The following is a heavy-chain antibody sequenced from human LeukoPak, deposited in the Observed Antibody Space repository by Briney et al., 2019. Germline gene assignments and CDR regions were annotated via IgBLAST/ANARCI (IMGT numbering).Heavy chain of an antibody. V-gene: IGHV3-43*02. CDR3: AKDSVERAAINHHCDY. J-gene: IGHJ4*02. CDR2: ISASGGRT. Sequence: PGGSLRLSCAASGFTFDDYAMHWVRQVPGKGLEWVSLISASGGRTYYADSVKGRFTISRDNSKNSVYLQMNSLRTDDTALYYCAKDSVERAAINHHCDYWGKGNLVTVSS. CDR1: GFTFDDYA. D-gene: IGHD5-24*01.